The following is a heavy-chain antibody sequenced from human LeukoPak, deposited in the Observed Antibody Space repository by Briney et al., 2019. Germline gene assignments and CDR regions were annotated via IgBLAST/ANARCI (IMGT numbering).Heavy chain of an antibody. CDR2: INPNSGNT. J-gene: IGHJ1*01. CDR1: GYTFTTYD. D-gene: IGHD1-1*01. V-gene: IGHV1-8*03. Sequence: ASVKVSCKASGYTFTTYDINWVRQATGQGLEWMGWINPNSGNTGYAQKFQGRVTITRNSSITTVYMELSSLRSEDTAVYYCARGPPTAQYFQHWGQGTLVTVSS. CDR3: ARGPPTAQYFQH.